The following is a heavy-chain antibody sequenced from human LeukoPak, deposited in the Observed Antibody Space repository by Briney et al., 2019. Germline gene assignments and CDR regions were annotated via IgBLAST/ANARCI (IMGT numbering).Heavy chain of an antibody. CDR3: AARGVTHAFEI. CDR1: GYSISSGYY. CDR2: IYHSGST. J-gene: IGHJ3*02. D-gene: IGHD3-10*01. Sequence: SETLSLTCTVSGYSISSGYYWGWIRQPPGKGLEWIGSIYHSGSTYYNPSLKSRVTISVDTSKNQFSLKLSSVTAADTAVYYCAARGVTHAFEIWGQGTMVTVSS. V-gene: IGHV4-38-2*02.